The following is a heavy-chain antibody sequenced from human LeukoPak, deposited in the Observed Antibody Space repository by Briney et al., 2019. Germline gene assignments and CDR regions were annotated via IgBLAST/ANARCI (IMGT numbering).Heavy chain of an antibody. CDR2: IYYSGST. CDR1: GGSISSGDYY. CDR3: ARLSYSSSSCWFDP. Sequence: SQTLSLTCTVSGGSISSGDYYWSWIRQPPGKGLEWIGSIYYSGSTYYNPSLKSRVTISVDTSKNQFSLKLSSVTAADTAVYYCARLSYSSSSCWFDPWGQGTLVTVSS. D-gene: IGHD6-6*01. V-gene: IGHV4-30-4*08. J-gene: IGHJ5*02.